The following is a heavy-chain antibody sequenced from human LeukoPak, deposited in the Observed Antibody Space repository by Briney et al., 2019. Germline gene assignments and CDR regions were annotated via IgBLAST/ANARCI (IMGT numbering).Heavy chain of an antibody. D-gene: IGHD6-6*01. Sequence: SETLSLTCTVSGGSIRSYSWSWIGQPPGKGLERIGYIYDRGNTNYNHSLKTRLNMSVDTSRHQFSLKVSSVTAADTDLYYCARARYSTSYYFHGMDVCGQGTTVTVSS. J-gene: IGHJ6*02. CDR3: ARARYSTSYYFHGMDV. CDR1: GGSIRSYS. CDR2: IYDRGNT. V-gene: IGHV4-59*01.